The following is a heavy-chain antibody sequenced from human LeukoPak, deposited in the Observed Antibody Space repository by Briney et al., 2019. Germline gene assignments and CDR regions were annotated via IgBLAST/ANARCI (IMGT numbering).Heavy chain of an antibody. Sequence: GESLRLSCAVSGLTFSSSWMDWVRQAPGKGLEWVASINPEGSEKYSAGSVRGRFTISRDNAKSSLYLQMDSLRVEDTAFYYCARDLAYSRLDYWGQGVLVTVSS. CDR1: GLTFSSSW. CDR3: ARDLAYSRLDY. CDR2: INPEGSEK. V-gene: IGHV3-7*01. J-gene: IGHJ4*02. D-gene: IGHD5-18*01.